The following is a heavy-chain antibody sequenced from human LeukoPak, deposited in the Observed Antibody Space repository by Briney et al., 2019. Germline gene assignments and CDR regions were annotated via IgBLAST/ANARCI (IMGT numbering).Heavy chain of an antibody. D-gene: IGHD2-2*01. CDR2: INPNSGGT. V-gene: IGHV1-2*02. Sequence: RASVTVSCKASGYTFTSYYMHWVRQAPGQGLEWMGWINPNSGGTNYAQKIQGRVTMTRDTSISTAYMELSRLRSDDTAVYYCARNQGYCSSTSCPHDDYWGQGTLVTVSS. CDR3: ARNQGYCSSTSCPHDDY. J-gene: IGHJ4*02. CDR1: GYTFTSYY.